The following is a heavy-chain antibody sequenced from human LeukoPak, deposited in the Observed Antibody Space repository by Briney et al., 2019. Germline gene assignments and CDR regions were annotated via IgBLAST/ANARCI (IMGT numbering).Heavy chain of an antibody. V-gene: IGHV3-21*01. J-gene: IGHJ4*02. CDR2: ISSSSSYI. Sequence: KPGGSLRLSCAASGFTFSSYSMNWVRQAPGKGLEWVSSISSSSSYIYYAESVKGRFTISRDNAKNSLYLQMNSMRDEDTAVYYCARSTLTGYYLFDYWGQGTLVTVSS. CDR1: GFTFSSYS. CDR3: ARSTLTGYYLFDY. D-gene: IGHD3-9*01.